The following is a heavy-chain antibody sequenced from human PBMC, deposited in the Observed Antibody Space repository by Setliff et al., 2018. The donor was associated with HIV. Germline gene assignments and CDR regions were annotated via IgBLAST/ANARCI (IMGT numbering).Heavy chain of an antibody. D-gene: IGHD3-16*01. CDR3: ARIWGIPPLFYFDY. J-gene: IGHJ4*02. V-gene: IGHV1-3*01. CDR1: GYTFTSYA. Sequence: ASVKVSCKASGYTFTSYAMHWVRQAPGQRLEWMGWIHAGNGYTKYSQKFQGRVTFTRDTSASAAYMDLSSLRSEDTAVYYCARIWGIPPLFYFDYWGQGTLVTVSS. CDR2: IHAGNGYT.